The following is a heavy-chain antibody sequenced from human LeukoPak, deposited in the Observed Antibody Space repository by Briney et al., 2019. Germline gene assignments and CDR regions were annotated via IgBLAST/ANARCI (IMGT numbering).Heavy chain of an antibody. CDR1: GYTLTELS. V-gene: IGHV1-24*01. D-gene: IGHD3-22*01. CDR3: ATDLGYDSSGFKIRYAFDI. CDR2: FDPEDGET. Sequence: ASVKVSCKVSGYTLTELSMHWVRQAPGKGLEWMGGFDPEDGETIYAQKFQGRVTMTEDTSTDTAYMELSSLRSEDTAVYYCATDLGYDSSGFKIRYAFDIWGQGTMVTVSS. J-gene: IGHJ3*02.